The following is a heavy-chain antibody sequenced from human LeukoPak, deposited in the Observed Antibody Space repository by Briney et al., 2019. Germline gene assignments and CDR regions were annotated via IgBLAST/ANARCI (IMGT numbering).Heavy chain of an antibody. V-gene: IGHV3-53*01. Sequence: PGRSLRLSCTASELTVSTNYMNWVRQAPAKGLEWVSTISSGGTTYYEESVKGRFTISRDNSKNKVYLQMNRLRVEDTAVYYCARISTEYGSGTYDAFDIWGQGTMVTVSS. CDR2: ISSGGTT. J-gene: IGHJ3*02. CDR3: ARISTEYGSGTYDAFDI. CDR1: ELTVSTNY. D-gene: IGHD3-10*01.